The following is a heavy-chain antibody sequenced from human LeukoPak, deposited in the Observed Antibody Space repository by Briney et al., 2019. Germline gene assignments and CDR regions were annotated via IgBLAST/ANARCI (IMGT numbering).Heavy chain of an antibody. Sequence: SETLSLTCTVSGGSISSSSYYWGWIRQPPGKGLEWIGSIYYSGSTYYNPSLKSRVTISVDTSKNQFSLKLSSVTAADTAVYYCARDRWELGGTDYWGQGTLVTVSS. CDR2: IYYSGST. V-gene: IGHV4-39*07. D-gene: IGHD1-26*01. J-gene: IGHJ4*02. CDR3: ARDRWELGGTDY. CDR1: GGSISSSSYY.